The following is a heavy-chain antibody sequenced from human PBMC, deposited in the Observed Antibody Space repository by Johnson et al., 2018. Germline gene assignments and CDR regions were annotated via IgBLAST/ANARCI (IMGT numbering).Heavy chain of an antibody. V-gene: IGHV3-33*06. J-gene: IGHJ2*01. CDR2: IWYDGRNE. CDR1: GFTFSRSA. Sequence: VRLVESGGGVVQPRRSLRLSCAASGFTFSRSAMHWVRQAPRTGLEWVAVIWYDGRNENYAVSVQSRLSTSRDDSKKTLYLQMNSLRAEDTAVYYCAKGYDSSPWWYFDLWGRGTLVTVSS. D-gene: IGHD3-22*01. CDR3: AKGYDSSPWWYFDL.